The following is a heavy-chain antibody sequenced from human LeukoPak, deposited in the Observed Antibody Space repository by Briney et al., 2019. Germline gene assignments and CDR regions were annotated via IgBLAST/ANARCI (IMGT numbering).Heavy chain of an antibody. Sequence: PGGSLRLSCAASGFTFSTYSMNWVRQAPGKGLEWVSSISGSTDYIYYADSVRGRFTISRDNAKNSLYLQMNSLRTEDTAVYYCAKDLGDNWSVVVLGGMDVWGQGTTVTVSS. CDR3: AKDLGDNWSVVVLGGMDV. D-gene: IGHD1-1*01. CDR1: GFTFSTYS. CDR2: ISGSTDYI. J-gene: IGHJ6*02. V-gene: IGHV3-21*04.